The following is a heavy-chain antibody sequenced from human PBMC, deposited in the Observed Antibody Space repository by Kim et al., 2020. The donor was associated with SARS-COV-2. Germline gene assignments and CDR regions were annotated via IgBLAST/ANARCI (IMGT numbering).Heavy chain of an antibody. CDR2: IFYSGST. CDR1: GGSISSYY. Sequence: SETLSLTCTVSGGSISSYYWSWIRQPPGKGLEWIGYIFYSGSTNYNPSLKGRVTISLDTSRNQFSLKMTSVTAADTAVYYCARWDCSSFIDYWAQDTWVT. V-gene: IGHV4-59*08. CDR3: ARWDCSSFIDY. D-gene: IGHD6-13*01. J-gene: IGHJ4*02.